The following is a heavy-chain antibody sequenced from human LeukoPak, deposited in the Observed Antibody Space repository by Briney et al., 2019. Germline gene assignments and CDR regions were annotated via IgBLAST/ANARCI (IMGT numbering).Heavy chain of an antibody. CDR3: ARLKYSSSWYDAFDI. D-gene: IGHD6-13*01. Sequence: PSETLSLTCAVSGYSISSGYYWGWIRQPPGKGLGWIGSIYHSGSTYYNPSLKSRVTISVDTSKNQFSLKLSSVTAADTAVYYCARLKYSSSWYDAFDIWGQGTMVTVSS. V-gene: IGHV4-38-2*01. J-gene: IGHJ3*02. CDR1: GYSISSGYY. CDR2: IYHSGST.